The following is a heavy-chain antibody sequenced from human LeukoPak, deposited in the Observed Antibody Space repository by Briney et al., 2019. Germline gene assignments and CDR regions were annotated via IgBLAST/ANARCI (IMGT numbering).Heavy chain of an antibody. Sequence: ASVKVSCKASGYTFTSYGISWVRQAPGQGLERMGWISAYNGNTNYAQKLQGRVTMTTDTSTSTAYMELRSLRSDDTAVYYCARDLGNWNDHRSYYMDVWGKGTTVTVSS. D-gene: IGHD1-20*01. CDR2: ISAYNGNT. J-gene: IGHJ6*03. CDR1: GYTFTSYG. V-gene: IGHV1-18*01. CDR3: ARDLGNWNDHRSYYMDV.